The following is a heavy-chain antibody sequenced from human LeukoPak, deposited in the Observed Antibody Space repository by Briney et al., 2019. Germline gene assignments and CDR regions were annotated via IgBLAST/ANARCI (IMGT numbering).Heavy chain of an antibody. V-gene: IGHV4-59*01. J-gene: IGHJ4*02. CDR3: AREKWELLPSFDS. CDR2: ILYSGTT. Sequence: PSETLSLTCTVSGGSISSYYWSWIRQSPGKGLEWIGYILYSGTTNYNPSLKSRVTISVDTSKNQFSLKLNSVTAADTAVYYCAREKWELLPSFDSWGQGTLVTVSS. D-gene: IGHD1-26*01. CDR1: GGSISSYY.